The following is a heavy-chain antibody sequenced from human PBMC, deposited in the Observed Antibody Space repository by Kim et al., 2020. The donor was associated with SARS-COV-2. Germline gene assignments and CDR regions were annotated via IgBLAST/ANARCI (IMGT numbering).Heavy chain of an antibody. CDR3: AKSGDGYSSSWYGVTAGGDAFDI. V-gene: IGHV3-30*18. D-gene: IGHD6-13*01. CDR2: ISYDGSNK. CDR1: GFTFSSYG. J-gene: IGHJ3*02. Sequence: GGSLRLSCAASGFTFSSYGMHWVRQAPGKGLEWVAVISYDGSNKYYADSVKGRFTISRDNSKNTLYLQMNSLRAEDTAVYYCAKSGDGYSSSWYGVTAGGDAFDIWGQETMGTVSS.